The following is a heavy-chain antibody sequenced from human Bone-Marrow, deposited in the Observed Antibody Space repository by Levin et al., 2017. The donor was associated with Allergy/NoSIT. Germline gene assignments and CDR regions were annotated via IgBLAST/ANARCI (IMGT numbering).Heavy chain of an antibody. D-gene: IGHD3-22*01. CDR2: ISYDGSNK. V-gene: IGHV3-30-3*01. CDR3: ARDLCDYYDSSGCNFDY. Sequence: GGSLRLSCAASGFTFSSYAMHWVRQAPGKGLEWVAVISYDGSNKYYADSVKGRFTISRDNSKNTLYLQMNSLRAEDTAVYYCARDLCDYYDSSGCNFDYWGQGTLVTVSS. CDR1: GFTFSSYA. J-gene: IGHJ4*02.